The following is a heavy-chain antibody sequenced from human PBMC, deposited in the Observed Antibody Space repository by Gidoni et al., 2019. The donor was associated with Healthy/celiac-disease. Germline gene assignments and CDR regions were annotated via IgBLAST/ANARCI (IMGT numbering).Heavy chain of an antibody. D-gene: IGHD6-6*01. Sequence: QVQLQESGPGLVKPSETLSLTCTVSGGSISSYYWSWIRQPPGKGLEWIGYIYYSGSTNYNPSRKSRVTISVDTSKNQFSLKLSSVTAADTAVYYCARGIAARLNWFDPWGQGTLVTVSS. CDR3: ARGIAARLNWFDP. CDR2: IYYSGST. V-gene: IGHV4-59*01. J-gene: IGHJ5*02. CDR1: GGSISSYY.